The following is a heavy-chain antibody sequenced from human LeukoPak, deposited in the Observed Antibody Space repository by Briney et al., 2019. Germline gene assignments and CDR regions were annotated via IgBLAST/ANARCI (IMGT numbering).Heavy chain of an antibody. CDR3: ARDDALGDNALDI. D-gene: IGHD3-16*01. CDR2: ISGSGGST. Sequence: GGSLRLSCAASGFTFSNYAMSWVRQAPGKGLEWVSGISGSGGSTYYADSVKGQFTISRDNSKNTLYLQMNSLRAEDTAVYYCARDDALGDNALDIWGQGTMVTVSS. V-gene: IGHV3-23*01. CDR1: GFTFSNYA. J-gene: IGHJ3*02.